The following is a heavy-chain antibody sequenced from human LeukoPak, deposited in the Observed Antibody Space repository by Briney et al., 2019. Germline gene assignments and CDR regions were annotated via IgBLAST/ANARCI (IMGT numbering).Heavy chain of an antibody. CDR3: ARTLLRSLRFLEWDPFDY. Sequence: GASVKVSCKASGYTFTGYYMHWVRQAPGQGLEWMGWINPNSGGTNYAQKFQGRVTMTRDTSISTAYMELSRLRSDDTAVYYCARTLLRSLRFLEWDPFDYWGQGTLVTVSS. CDR1: GYTFTGYY. CDR2: INPNSGGT. J-gene: IGHJ4*02. V-gene: IGHV1-2*02. D-gene: IGHD3-3*01.